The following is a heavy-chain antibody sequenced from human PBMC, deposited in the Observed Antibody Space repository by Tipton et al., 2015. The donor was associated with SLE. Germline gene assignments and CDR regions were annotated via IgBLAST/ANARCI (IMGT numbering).Heavy chain of an antibody. CDR2: IYYTGAT. CDR3: ANSFFGSPALFDH. Sequence: TLSLTCTVSGDSISSSSYYWGWLRQSPGKGLEWIGTIYYTGATYYSPSLKRRVTLSLHTSKSQFSLKLTSVTAADTALYYCANSFFGSPALFDHWGQGILVAVSS. D-gene: IGHD3-3*01. CDR1: GDSISSSSYY. V-gene: IGHV4-39*07. J-gene: IGHJ4*02.